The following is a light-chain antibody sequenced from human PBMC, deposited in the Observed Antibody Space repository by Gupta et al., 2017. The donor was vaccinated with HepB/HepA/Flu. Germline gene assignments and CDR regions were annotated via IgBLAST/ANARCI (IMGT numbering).Light chain of an antibody. CDR1: QSVSSY. Sequence: IVLTQSPATLSLSPGERATSSCRASQSVSSYLAWYQQKPGQAPRRLIYDASNRDTGIPARFSGSGFGTDFPLTISSREPEDFAVYYCQQRSNWPLLTFGGGTKVEIK. J-gene: IGKJ4*01. CDR3: QQRSNWPLLT. CDR2: DAS. V-gene: IGKV3-11*01.